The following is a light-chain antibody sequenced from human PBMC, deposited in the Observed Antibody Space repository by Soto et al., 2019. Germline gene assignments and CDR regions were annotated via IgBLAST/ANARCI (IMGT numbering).Light chain of an antibody. CDR2: AAS. V-gene: IGKV1-9*01. J-gene: IGKJ4*01. Sequence: DIQLTQSPSFVSASVGDRVTITCRASQGISSYLAWFQQKPGKAPKLLIYAASTLQSGVPSRFSGSGSGTEFTLSISSLQPEDFAIYHCQQVDTYPLTFGGGTKVE. CDR3: QQVDTYPLT. CDR1: QGISSY.